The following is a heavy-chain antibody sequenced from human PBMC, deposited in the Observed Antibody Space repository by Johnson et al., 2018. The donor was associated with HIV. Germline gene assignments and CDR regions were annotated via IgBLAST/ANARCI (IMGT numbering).Heavy chain of an antibody. J-gene: IGHJ3*02. CDR2: IYYDGSNK. D-gene: IGHD1-26*01. CDR3: AKEYLRESGTYAGAFDI. Sequence: QVQLVESGGGVVQPGRSLRLSCAASGFTFSSYGMHWVRQAPGKGLEWVAVIYYDGSNKYYADSMKGRFTISRDNYQNTLYLQMNSLRAEDTAVYYCAKEYLRESGTYAGAFDIWGQGTMVTVSS. CDR1: GFTFSSYG. V-gene: IGHV3-33*06.